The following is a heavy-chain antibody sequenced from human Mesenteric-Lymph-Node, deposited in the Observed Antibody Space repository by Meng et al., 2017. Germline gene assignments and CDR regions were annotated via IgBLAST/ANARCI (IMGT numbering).Heavy chain of an antibody. D-gene: IGHD2-21*02. V-gene: IGHV3-21*01. Sequence: GESLKISCAASGFTFSSYSMNWVRQAPGKGLEWVSSISSSSSYIYYADSVKGRFTISRENAKNSLYLQMNSLRAGDTAVYYCARGRGDYYYYYGMDVWGQGTTVTVSS. CDR2: ISSSSSYI. CDR1: GFTFSSYS. CDR3: ARGRGDYYYYYGMDV. J-gene: IGHJ6*02.